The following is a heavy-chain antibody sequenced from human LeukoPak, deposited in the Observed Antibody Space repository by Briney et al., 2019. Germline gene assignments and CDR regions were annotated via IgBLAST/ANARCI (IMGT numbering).Heavy chain of an antibody. CDR2: INHSGST. V-gene: IGHV4-34*01. CDR3: ARGARTPANWFDP. J-gene: IGHJ5*02. Sequence: SETLSLTCAVYGGSFGGYCWSWIRQPPGKGLEWIGEINHSGSTNYNPSLKSRVTISVDTSKNQFSLKLSSVTAADTAVYYCARGARTPANWFDPWGQGTLVTVSS. CDR1: GGSFGGYC.